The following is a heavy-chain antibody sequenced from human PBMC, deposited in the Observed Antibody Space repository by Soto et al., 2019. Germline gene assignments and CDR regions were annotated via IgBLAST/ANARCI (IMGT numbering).Heavy chain of an antibody. CDR1: GFTFSDYS. J-gene: IGHJ4*02. Sequence: EVQLVESGGGLVKPGGSLRLSCAASGFTFSDYSMNWVRQAPGKGLEWVSSISSSSSYIYYADSVKGRFTVSRDNAKISLYLQMDSLRAEDTAIYYCARDQRSSTWGDFHSRGQGTLVAVSS. CDR2: ISSSSSYI. D-gene: IGHD6-13*01. CDR3: ARDQRSSTWGDFHS. V-gene: IGHV3-21*01.